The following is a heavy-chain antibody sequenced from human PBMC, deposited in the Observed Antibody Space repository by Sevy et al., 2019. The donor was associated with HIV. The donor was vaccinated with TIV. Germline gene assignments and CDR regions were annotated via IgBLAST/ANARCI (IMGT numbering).Heavy chain of an antibody. V-gene: IGHV3-7*01. CDR3: ATFSVGY. J-gene: IGHJ4*02. CDR1: GFTFSDSW. Sequence: GGCLSLSCAASGFTFSDSWMHWVRQAPGKGLEWVANINQDGNEKYYVDSVKGRFTISRDNAKNSLYLQMNSLRDDDTAVYYCATFSVGYWGQGTLVTVSS. CDR2: INQDGNEK. D-gene: IGHD3-3*01.